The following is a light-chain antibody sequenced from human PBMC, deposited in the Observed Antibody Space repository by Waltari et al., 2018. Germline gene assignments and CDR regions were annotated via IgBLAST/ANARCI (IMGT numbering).Light chain of an antibody. CDR3: SSYTTNSTYV. Sequence: QSALTQPASVSGSPGQSITISCTGSSSDVGAYKYVSWCQQHPGKAPKLLIYAVSERPSGVSNRFSASKSGNTASLTISGLQAEDEADYYCSSYTTNSTYVFGTGTKVTVL. J-gene: IGLJ1*01. CDR1: SSDVGAYKY. V-gene: IGLV2-14*03. CDR2: AVS.